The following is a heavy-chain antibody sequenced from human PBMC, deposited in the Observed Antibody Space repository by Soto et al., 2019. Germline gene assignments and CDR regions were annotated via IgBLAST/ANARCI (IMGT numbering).Heavy chain of an antibody. Sequence: GGSLRLSCAASGFTLSSNDMHWVRQAPGKGLEWVAVISYDGSNKYYADSVKGRFTISRDNSKNTLYLQMNSLRAEDTAVYYCAKDKEWIQDYWGQGTLVTVSS. J-gene: IGHJ4*02. V-gene: IGHV3-30*18. CDR1: GFTLSSND. CDR3: AKDKEWIQDY. D-gene: IGHD5-18*01. CDR2: ISYDGSNK.